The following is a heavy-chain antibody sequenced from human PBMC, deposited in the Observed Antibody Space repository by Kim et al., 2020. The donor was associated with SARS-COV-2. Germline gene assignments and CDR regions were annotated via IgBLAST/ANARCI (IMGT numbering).Heavy chain of an antibody. D-gene: IGHD2-21*02. Sequence: SETLSLVCSVSRVSISSYYWTWIRQAPGKEMEWIGYIDYRGSTTYSPSLKSRITISIDTSKNQFSLNILSVTAADTAVYYCAAVGTSNDGHVGDFDFWG. CDR2: IDYRGST. J-gene: IGHJ4*01. V-gene: IGHV4-59*03. CDR1: RVSISSYY. CDR3: AAVGTSNDGHVGDFDF.